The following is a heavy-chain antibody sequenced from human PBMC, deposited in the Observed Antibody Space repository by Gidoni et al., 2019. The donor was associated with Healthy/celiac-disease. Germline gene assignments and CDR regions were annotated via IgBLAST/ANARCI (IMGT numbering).Heavy chain of an antibody. Sequence: EVQLVESGGGLVQPGGSLRLSCAASGFTFSSYAMSWVRQAPGRGLEWVSASSGSGGSTYYADSVKGRFTISRDNSKNTLYLQMNSLRAEDTAVYYCAKSPDFWSGYYDYWGQGTLVTVSS. D-gene: IGHD3-3*01. V-gene: IGHV3-23*04. CDR3: AKSPDFWSGYYDY. CDR2: SSGSGGST. J-gene: IGHJ4*02. CDR1: GFTFSSYA.